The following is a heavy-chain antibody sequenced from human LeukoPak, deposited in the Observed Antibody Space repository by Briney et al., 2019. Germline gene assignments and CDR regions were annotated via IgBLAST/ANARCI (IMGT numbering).Heavy chain of an antibody. D-gene: IGHD6-19*01. V-gene: IGHV4-39*01. CDR3: ARHYSVAGTGN. J-gene: IGHJ4*02. CDR1: GVSISSSNSY. CDR2: IYYSGNT. Sequence: SETLSLTCTVSGVSISSSNSYWGWIRQPPGKGLEWIGSIYYSGNTYYNASLKSQVSISIDTSKNQFSLKLTSVTAADTAVYYCARHYSVAGTGNWGQGTLVTVSS.